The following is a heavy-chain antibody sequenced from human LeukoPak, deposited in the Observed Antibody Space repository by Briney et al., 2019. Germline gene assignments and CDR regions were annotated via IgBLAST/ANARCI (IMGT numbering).Heavy chain of an antibody. CDR1: GFTFSSYA. J-gene: IGHJ4*02. CDR3: AKAKGVIYFDY. D-gene: IGHD3-10*01. V-gene: IGHV3-23*01. CDR2: ISGSGGAT. Sequence: GGSLRLSCAASGFTFSSYAMTWVRQAPGKGLVWVSAISGSGGATYYADSVKGRFIISRDNSKNTLYLQMNSLRAEDTAVYYCAKAKGVIYFDYWGQGTLVTVSS.